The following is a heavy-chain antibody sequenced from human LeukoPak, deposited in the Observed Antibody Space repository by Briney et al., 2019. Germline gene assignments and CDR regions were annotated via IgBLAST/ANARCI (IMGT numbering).Heavy chain of an antibody. Sequence: PSETLSLTCTVSGDSISSSYWGWIRQPAGKGLERTGRIHTSGSTYYSPSLKSRVTMSVDTSTNQFSLKLSSVTAADTAMYYCARVRLGRGLDYWGQGTLVTVSS. V-gene: IGHV4-4*07. CDR1: GDSISSSY. CDR3: ARVRLGRGLDY. J-gene: IGHJ4*02. D-gene: IGHD6-19*01. CDR2: IHTSGST.